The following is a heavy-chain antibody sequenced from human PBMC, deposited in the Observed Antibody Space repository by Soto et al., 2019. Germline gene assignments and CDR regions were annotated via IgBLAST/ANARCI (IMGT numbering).Heavy chain of an antibody. CDR2: IYPGDSDT. CDR1: GYTFSTYW. J-gene: IGHJ4*02. CDR3: ARKFAPEFFDS. V-gene: IGHV5-51*01. D-gene: IGHD3-10*01. Sequence: GESLKISCNGSGYTFSTYWIAWVRQMPGKGLEWMGIIYPGDSDTKYSPAFQGQVTISADKSINTAYLQWTSLEASDTAMYYCARKFAPEFFDSWGQGTLVTVSS.